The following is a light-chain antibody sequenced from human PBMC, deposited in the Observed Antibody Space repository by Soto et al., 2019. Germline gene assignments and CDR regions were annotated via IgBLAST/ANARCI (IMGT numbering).Light chain of an antibody. Sequence: DIQMTQSPSSLSASVGDRVTITCRASQSMSSYLNWYQQKPGKAPMLLIYAASSLQSGVPSRFSGSGSGTYFTLNISTLQPEECATYYCQQSYSTLYTFGQGTNLEIK. V-gene: IGKV1-39*01. CDR3: QQSYSTLYT. CDR2: AAS. CDR1: QSMSSY. J-gene: IGKJ2*01.